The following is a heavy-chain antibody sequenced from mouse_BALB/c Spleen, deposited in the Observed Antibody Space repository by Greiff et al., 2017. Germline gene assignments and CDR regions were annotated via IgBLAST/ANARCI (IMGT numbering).Heavy chain of an antibody. CDR2: IYPGDGDT. CDR3: ARYYYGSFAMDY. CDR1: GYAFSSSW. D-gene: IGHD1-1*01. J-gene: IGHJ4*01. V-gene: IGHV1-82*01. Sequence: VQLQQSGPELVKPGASVKISCKASGYAFSSSWMNWVKQRPGQGLEWIGRIYPGDGDTNYNGKFKGKATLTADKSSSTAYMQLSSLTSVDSAVYFCARYYYGSFAMDYWGQGTSVTVSS.